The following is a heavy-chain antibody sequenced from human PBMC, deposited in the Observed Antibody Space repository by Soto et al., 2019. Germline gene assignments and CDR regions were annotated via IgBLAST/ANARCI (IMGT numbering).Heavy chain of an antibody. D-gene: IGHD3-22*01. CDR2: INPNSGGT. Sequence: VASVKVSCKASGYTFTGYYMHWVRQAPGQGLEWMGWINPNSGGTNYAQKFQGWVTMTRDTSISTAYMELSRLRSDDTAVYYCARSSGYYYDSSDAFDIWDQGTMVTVSS. CDR1: GYTFTGYY. V-gene: IGHV1-2*04. J-gene: IGHJ3*02. CDR3: ARSSGYYYDSSDAFDI.